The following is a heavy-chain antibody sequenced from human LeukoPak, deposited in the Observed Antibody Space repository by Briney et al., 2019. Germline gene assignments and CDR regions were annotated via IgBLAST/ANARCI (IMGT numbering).Heavy chain of an antibody. J-gene: IGHJ4*02. Sequence: SETLSLTCTVSGGSISSSSYYWGWIRQPPGRGLEWIGSIYYSGSTYYNPSLKSRVTISVDTSKNQFSLKLSSVTAADTAVYYCARDRGGSWHYFDCWGQGTLVTVSS. V-gene: IGHV4-39*07. CDR3: ARDRGGSWHYFDC. CDR2: IYYSGST. D-gene: IGHD2-15*01. CDR1: GGSISSSSYY.